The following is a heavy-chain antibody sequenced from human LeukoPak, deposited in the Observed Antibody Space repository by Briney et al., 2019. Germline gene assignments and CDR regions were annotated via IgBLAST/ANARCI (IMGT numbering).Heavy chain of an antibody. D-gene: IGHD6-6*01. Sequence: SETLSLTCTVSGXSITSYYWSWIRQPPGKGLEWIGYISYSRSTNYNPSLKSRATMSLDTSKNQFSLNLNSVTAADTAVYYCARGERPGCDYWGQGTLVTVSS. CDR1: GXSITSYY. CDR2: ISYSRST. J-gene: IGHJ4*02. CDR3: ARGERPGCDY. V-gene: IGHV4-59*01.